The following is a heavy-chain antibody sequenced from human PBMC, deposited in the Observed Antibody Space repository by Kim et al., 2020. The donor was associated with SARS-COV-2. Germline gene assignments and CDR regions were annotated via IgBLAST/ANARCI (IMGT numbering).Heavy chain of an antibody. J-gene: IGHJ4*01. CDR1: GFTFSSYS. CDR2: ISSSSSYI. V-gene: IGHV3-21*04. CDR3: ARVLTSGWSYFYY. D-gene: IGHD6-19*01. Sequence: GGSLRLSCAASGFTFSSYSMNWVRQAPGKGLEWISSISSSSSYIYYADSVKGRFTISRDNARASLYLQMNSLRAEDTAVYYCARVLTSGWSYFYYWGHG.